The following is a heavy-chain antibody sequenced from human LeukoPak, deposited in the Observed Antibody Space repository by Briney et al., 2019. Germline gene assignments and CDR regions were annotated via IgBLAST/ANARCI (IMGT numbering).Heavy chain of an antibody. CDR3: ARGESIVVVPAAPLRSNWFDP. D-gene: IGHD2-2*01. V-gene: IGHV1-69*05. Sequence: SVKVSCKASGGTFSSYAISWVRQAPGQGLEWMGGIIPIFGTANYAQKFQGRVTITTDESTSTAYMELSSLRSEDTAAYYCARGESIVVVPAAPLRSNWFDPWGQGTLVTVSS. J-gene: IGHJ5*02. CDR1: GGTFSSYA. CDR2: IIPIFGTA.